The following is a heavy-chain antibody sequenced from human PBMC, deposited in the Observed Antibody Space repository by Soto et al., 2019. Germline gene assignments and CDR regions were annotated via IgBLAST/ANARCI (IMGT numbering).Heavy chain of an antibody. D-gene: IGHD2-2*01. Sequence: ASVKVSCKASGGTFSSYTISWVRQAPGQGLEWMGRIIPILGIANYAQKFQGRVTITADKSTSTAYMELSSLRSEDTAVYYCARGWGDLKYCSSTSCYLDAFDIWGQGTMVTVS. V-gene: IGHV1-69*02. J-gene: IGHJ3*02. CDR3: ARGWGDLKYCSSTSCYLDAFDI. CDR1: GGTFSSYT. CDR2: IIPILGIA.